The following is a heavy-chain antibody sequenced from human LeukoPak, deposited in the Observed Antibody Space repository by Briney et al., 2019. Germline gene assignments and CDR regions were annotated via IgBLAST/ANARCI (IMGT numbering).Heavy chain of an antibody. CDR1: GFTFSSYA. V-gene: IGHV3-23*01. CDR3: AKDGNSGYVGYYYYGMDV. D-gene: IGHD5-12*01. Sequence: GGSLRLSCAASGFTFSSYAMSWVRQAPGKGLEWVSAIGGSGGSTYYADSVKGRFTISRDNSKNTLYLQMNSLRAEDTAVYYCAKDGNSGYVGYYYYGMDVWGQGTTVTVSS. CDR2: IGGSGGST. J-gene: IGHJ6*02.